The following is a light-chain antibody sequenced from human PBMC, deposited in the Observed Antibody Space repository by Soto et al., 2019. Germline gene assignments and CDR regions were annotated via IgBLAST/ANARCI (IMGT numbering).Light chain of an antibody. CDR1: RGITSY. V-gene: IGKV1-9*01. Sequence: DIQLTQSPSFLSASVGDRVTITCRASRGITSYLAWYQQKPGKAPNLLIYAASTLQSGVPSRFSGSGSGTEFNLTISSLQPEDIATYYCQQLSDYPRTFGQGTKVDIK. J-gene: IGKJ1*01. CDR2: AAS. CDR3: QQLSDYPRT.